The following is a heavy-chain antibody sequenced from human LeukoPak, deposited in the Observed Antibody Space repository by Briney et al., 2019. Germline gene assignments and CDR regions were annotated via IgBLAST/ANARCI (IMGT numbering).Heavy chain of an antibody. V-gene: IGHV4-59*01. CDR2: LYYSGST. J-gene: IGHJ3*02. Sequence: SETLSLTCSVSGGSISSYYWSWIRQPPGKGLEWIGYLYYSGSTNSNPSLKSRVTMSVETSKKQFSLKLRSVTAADTAVYYCARGGSGISNAFDIWGQGTMVTVSS. CDR1: GGSISSYY. CDR3: ARGGSGISNAFDI. D-gene: IGHD3-10*01.